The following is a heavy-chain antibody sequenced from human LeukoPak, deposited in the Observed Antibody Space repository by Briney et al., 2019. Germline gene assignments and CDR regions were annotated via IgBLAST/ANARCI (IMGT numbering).Heavy chain of an antibody. CDR3: ARLLYGDNQYYFDY. D-gene: IGHD4-23*01. Sequence: GESLKISCKGSGYSFTSYWIGWVRQMPGKGLEWMGIIYPGDSYTIYSPSFQGQVTISADKSISTAYLHYSSLKASDTAMYYCARLLYGDNQYYFDYWGQGALVTVSS. J-gene: IGHJ4*02. CDR2: IYPGDSYT. V-gene: IGHV5-51*01. CDR1: GYSFTSYW.